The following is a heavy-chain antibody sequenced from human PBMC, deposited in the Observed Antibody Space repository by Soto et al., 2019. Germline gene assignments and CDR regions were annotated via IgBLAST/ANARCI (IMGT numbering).Heavy chain of an antibody. J-gene: IGHJ4*02. D-gene: IGHD3-16*01. CDR3: AREMAGLGGEYDY. Sequence: GASAKVSCKACGYSFTNYGVGWMRQAPGQGLEWMGWISGYNGNTNYAEKVQGRVTLTTDTSTSTAYMELRSLRSDDTAVYYCAREMAGLGGEYDYWGQGTLVTSPQ. CDR2: ISGYNGNT. V-gene: IGHV1-18*01. CDR1: GYSFTNYG.